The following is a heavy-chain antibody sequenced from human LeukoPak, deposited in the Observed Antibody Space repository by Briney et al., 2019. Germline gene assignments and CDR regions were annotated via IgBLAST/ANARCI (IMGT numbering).Heavy chain of an antibody. CDR3: ANTAFHSSTFDH. J-gene: IGHJ4*02. Sequence: PGGSLRLSCAASGFTFNNYAMSWVRQAPGKGLEWVSGISGSGSSTYYADSVKGRFTISRDNSKNTLDLQMNSLRAEDTAIYYCANTAFHSSTFDHWGQGTLVTVSS. V-gene: IGHV3-23*01. CDR2: ISGSGSST. D-gene: IGHD6-19*01. CDR1: GFTFNNYA.